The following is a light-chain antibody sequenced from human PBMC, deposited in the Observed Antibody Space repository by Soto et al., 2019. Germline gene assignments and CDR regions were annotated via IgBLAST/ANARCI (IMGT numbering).Light chain of an antibody. Sequence: QSALTQPASVSGSPGQSITISCTGTSSDVGSHNLVSWYQQHPGKAPKIIISEDSKRPSGISNRFSGSKSGNTASLTISGLQAEDEADYYCCPYASGSTWVFGGGTKLTVL. CDR1: SSDVGSHNL. CDR3: CPYASGSTWV. J-gene: IGLJ3*02. V-gene: IGLV2-23*01. CDR2: EDS.